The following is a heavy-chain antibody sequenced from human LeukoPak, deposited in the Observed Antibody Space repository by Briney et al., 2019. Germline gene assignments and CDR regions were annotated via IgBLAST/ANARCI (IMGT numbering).Heavy chain of an antibody. V-gene: IGHV4-34*01. CDR3: ARVASEGWLHFDY. CDR1: GGSFSGYY. CDR2: INHSRST. J-gene: IGHJ4*02. D-gene: IGHD5-24*01. Sequence: SETLSLTCAVYGGSFSGYYWSWIRQPPGKGLEWIGEINHSRSTNYNPSLKSRVTISVDTSKNQFSLKLSSVTAADTAVYYCARVASEGWLHFDYWGQGTLVTVSS.